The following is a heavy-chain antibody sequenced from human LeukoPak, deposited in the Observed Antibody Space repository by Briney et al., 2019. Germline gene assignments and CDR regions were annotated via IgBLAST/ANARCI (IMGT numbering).Heavy chain of an antibody. CDR2: INHSGST. V-gene: IGHV4-34*01. D-gene: IGHD6-13*01. CDR3: ARGYSSSWYVSYYYYYYGMDV. CDR1: GGSFSGYY. Sequence: PSETLSLTCAVYGGSFSGYYWSWIRQPPGKGLEWIGEINHSGSTNYNPSLKSRVTISVDTSKNQFSLKLSSVTAADTALYYCARGYSSSWYVSYYYYYYGMDVWGQGTTVTVSS. J-gene: IGHJ6*02.